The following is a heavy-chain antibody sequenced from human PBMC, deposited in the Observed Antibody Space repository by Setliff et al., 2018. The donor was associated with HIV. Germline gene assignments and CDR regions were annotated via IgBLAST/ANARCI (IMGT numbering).Heavy chain of an antibody. D-gene: IGHD2-21*02. CDR3: ARLLRYCRSADCYRAFDF. J-gene: IGHJ4*02. CDR1: GGSFSGYY. Sequence: SETLSLTCAVYGGSFSGYYWSWIRQPPGKGLEWIGEINHGGTTNYNPSLKSRITMSINTSEKQFYLKLNSVTAADTAVYYCARLLRYCRSADCYRAFDFWGQGTPVTVSS. CDR2: INHGGTT. V-gene: IGHV4-34*10.